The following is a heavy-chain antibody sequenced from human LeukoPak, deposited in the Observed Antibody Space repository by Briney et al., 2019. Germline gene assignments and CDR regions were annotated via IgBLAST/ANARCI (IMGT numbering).Heavy chain of an antibody. D-gene: IGHD6-13*01. J-gene: IGHJ5*02. CDR1: GYTFTGYY. Sequence: GASVKVSCKASGYTFTGYYMHWVRQAPGQGLEWMGWINPNSGGTNYAQKFQGRVTMTRDTSISTAYMELSRLRSDDTAVYYCARERYSSSLSWFDPWGQGTLVTVSS. CDR3: ARERYSSSLSWFDP. V-gene: IGHV1-2*02. CDR2: INPNSGGT.